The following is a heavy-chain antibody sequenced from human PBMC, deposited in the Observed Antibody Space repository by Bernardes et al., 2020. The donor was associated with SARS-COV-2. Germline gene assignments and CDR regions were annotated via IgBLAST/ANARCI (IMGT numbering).Heavy chain of an antibody. J-gene: IGHJ3*02. V-gene: IGHV1-69*13. CDR3: ARAMTMATTVYAFDI. CDR1: GGTFSGYA. Sequence: SVKVSCKASGGTFSGYAISWVRQAPGQGLEWMGRSIPIFGTTDYAQKFQGRVTITADDSSSTAYMEMSGLRSEDTAVYYCARAMTMATTVYAFDIWGQGTMVSVSS. D-gene: IGHD4-17*01. CDR2: SIPIFGTT.